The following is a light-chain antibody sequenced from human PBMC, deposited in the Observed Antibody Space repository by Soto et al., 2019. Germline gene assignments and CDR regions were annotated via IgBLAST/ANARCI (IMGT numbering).Light chain of an antibody. V-gene: IGLV2-14*02. CDR1: SSDVGSHNF. Sequence: QSALTQPASVSGSPGQSITISCTGTSSDVGSHNFVSWYQQHPGTAPKLIIYEVRNRPSGISSRFSGSRSGNTASLTISGLQPEDEGDYYCSAYTARSTLVFGGGTKVTVL. J-gene: IGLJ3*02. CDR2: EVR. CDR3: SAYTARSTLV.